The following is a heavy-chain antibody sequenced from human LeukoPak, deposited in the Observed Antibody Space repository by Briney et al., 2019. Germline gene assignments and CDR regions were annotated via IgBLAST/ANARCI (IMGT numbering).Heavy chain of an antibody. D-gene: IGHD6-19*01. CDR1: GYSFTSYW. CDR2: IYPGDSDT. CDR3: ARVIAVAGRGNWFDP. Sequence: GESLKISCKGSGYSFTSYWIGWVRQMPGKGLEWMGIIYPGDSDTRYSPSFQGQVTISADKSFSTAYLQWSSLKASDTAMYYCARVIAVAGRGNWFDPWGQGTLVTVSS. J-gene: IGHJ5*02. V-gene: IGHV5-51*01.